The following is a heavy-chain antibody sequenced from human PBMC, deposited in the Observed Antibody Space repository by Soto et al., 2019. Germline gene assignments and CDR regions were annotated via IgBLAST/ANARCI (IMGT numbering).Heavy chain of an antibody. V-gene: IGHV3-21*01. CDR3: LSDSSGAY. CDR2: ISGNSNYI. D-gene: IGHD3-22*01. CDR1: GFTFSPYT. J-gene: IGHJ4*02. Sequence: EVHLVESGGGLVKPGGSLRITCAASGFTFSPYTMNWVRQPPGKGLEWVSAISGNSNYIYYKDSVKGRFTISRDNAKDSLYLQMDSRTDEDTAVYYCLSDSSGAYWGQGTLVNVSS.